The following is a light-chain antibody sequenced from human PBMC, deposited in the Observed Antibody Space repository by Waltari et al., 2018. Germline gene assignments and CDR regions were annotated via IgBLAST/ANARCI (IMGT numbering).Light chain of an antibody. Sequence: EIVLTQSPGTLSLSPGERAPLSCRASQLVGGTLAWDQQKPGQAPRLLLYGASIRAPGTPDRFSGTGSGTDFSLTISRLEPEDFAVYYCQHYVRLPATFGQGTKVEIK. J-gene: IGKJ1*01. CDR1: QLVGGT. V-gene: IGKV3-20*01. CDR2: GAS. CDR3: QHYVRLPAT.